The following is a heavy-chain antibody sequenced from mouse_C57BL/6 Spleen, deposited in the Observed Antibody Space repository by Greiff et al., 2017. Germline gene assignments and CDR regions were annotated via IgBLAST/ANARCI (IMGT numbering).Heavy chain of an antibody. CDR1: GYSFTDYN. Sequence: EVKLVESGPELVKPGASVKISCKASGYSFTDYNMNWVKQSNGKSLEWIGVINPNYGTTSYNQKFKGKATLTVDQSSSTAYMQLNSLTSEDSAVYYCASGIYYYGSSYDYAMDYWGQGTSVTVSS. V-gene: IGHV1-39*01. CDR3: ASGIYYYGSSYDYAMDY. D-gene: IGHD1-1*01. J-gene: IGHJ4*01. CDR2: INPNYGTT.